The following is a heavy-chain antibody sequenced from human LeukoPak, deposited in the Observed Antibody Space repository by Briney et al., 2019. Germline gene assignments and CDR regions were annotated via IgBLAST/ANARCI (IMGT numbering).Heavy chain of an antibody. CDR1: GYTFSNYA. V-gene: IGHV1-69*05. CDR3: TRGSDSYYYYSMDV. J-gene: IGHJ6*03. Sequence: ASVKVSCKASGYTFSNYAINWVRQAPGQGLEWMGGIIPILRTPSYAEKFQGRVTITTDESTSTAHMELSGLRSEDTAVYYCTRGSDSYYYYSMDVWGRGTRVIVSS. CDR2: IIPILRTP.